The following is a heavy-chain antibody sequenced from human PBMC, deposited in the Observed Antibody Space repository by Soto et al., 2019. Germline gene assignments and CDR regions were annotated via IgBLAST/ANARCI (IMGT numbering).Heavy chain of an antibody. CDR3: ASCHWNGPNDY. Sequence: EVQLEESGGGLVQPGGSLRLSCAASGLTVSDNYIRWVRHAPGKGLEWVSVIYRGGDTYYADSVKSRFTISRDNSKNTVYLQMNSLRDEDTAVYYCASCHWNGPNDYWGQGTLVTVSS. V-gene: IGHV3-66*01. J-gene: IGHJ4*02. CDR2: IYRGGDT. CDR1: GLTVSDNY. D-gene: IGHD1-1*01.